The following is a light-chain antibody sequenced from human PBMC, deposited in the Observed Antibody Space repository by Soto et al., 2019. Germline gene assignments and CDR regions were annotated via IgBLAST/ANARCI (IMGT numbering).Light chain of an antibody. Sequence: QSVLTQPPSVSGAPGQRVTISCTGSSSNIGPSFDVHWYQHLPGTAPKLLIYGNDNRPSGVPDRFSGSKSGTSASLAITGLQAEDEADYYCQSYDSSLSAVVFGGGTKLIVL. J-gene: IGLJ2*01. CDR2: GND. V-gene: IGLV1-40*01. CDR1: SSNIGPSFD. CDR3: QSYDSSLSAVV.